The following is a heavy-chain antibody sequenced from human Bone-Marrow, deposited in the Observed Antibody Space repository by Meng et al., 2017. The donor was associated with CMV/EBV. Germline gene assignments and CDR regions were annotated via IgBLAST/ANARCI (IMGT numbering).Heavy chain of an antibody. Sequence: SLKISFAASGFPFDDYAMHWVRQAPGKGLGWVSGISWNSRSIGYADSVQGRFTISRDNAKNFLYLHMNSLSVEDTAFYYCAKANSGYSGSATADCWGQGALVTVSS. CDR3: AKANSGYSGSATADC. CDR1: GFPFDDYA. CDR2: ISWNSRSI. V-gene: IGHV3-9*01. D-gene: IGHD6-13*01. J-gene: IGHJ4*02.